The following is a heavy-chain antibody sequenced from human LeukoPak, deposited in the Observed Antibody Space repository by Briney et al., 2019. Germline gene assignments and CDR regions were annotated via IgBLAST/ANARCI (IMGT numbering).Heavy chain of an antibody. V-gene: IGHV4-59*01. D-gene: IGHD4-11*01. Sequence: SETLSLTCTVSGGSISSYYWSWIRQPPGKGLERIGYIYYSGSTKYNPSLKSRVTISVDTSKNQFSLKLSSVTAADTAVYYCARDSQHSNSFDYWGQGTLVTVSS. CDR2: IYYSGST. J-gene: IGHJ4*02. CDR1: GGSISSYY. CDR3: ARDSQHSNSFDY.